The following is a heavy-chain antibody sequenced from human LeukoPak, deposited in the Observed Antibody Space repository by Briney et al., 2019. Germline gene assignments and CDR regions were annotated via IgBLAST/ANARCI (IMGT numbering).Heavy chain of an antibody. D-gene: IGHD1-14*01. CDR2: IYTSGST. J-gene: IGHJ3*02. V-gene: IGHV4-4*09. CDR1: GGSISSYY. Sequence: SETLPLTCTVSGGSISSYYWSWIRQPPGKGLEWIGYIYTSGSTNYNPSLKSRVTISVDTSKNQFSLKLSSVTAADTAVYYCVRQDHPDAFDIWGQGTMVTVSS. CDR3: VRQDHPDAFDI.